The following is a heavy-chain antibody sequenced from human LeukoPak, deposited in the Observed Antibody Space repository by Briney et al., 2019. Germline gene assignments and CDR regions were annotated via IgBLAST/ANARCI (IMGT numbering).Heavy chain of an antibody. CDR2: ISGSGGST. Sequence: GGSLRLSCAASGFTFSSYAMSWVRQVPGKGLEWVSAISGSGGSTYYADSVKGRFTISRDNSKNTLYLQMNSLRAEDTAVYYCAKAVVVVAAFPGALDYWGQGTLVTVSP. D-gene: IGHD2-15*01. CDR3: AKAVVVVAAFPGALDY. V-gene: IGHV3-23*01. J-gene: IGHJ4*02. CDR1: GFTFSSYA.